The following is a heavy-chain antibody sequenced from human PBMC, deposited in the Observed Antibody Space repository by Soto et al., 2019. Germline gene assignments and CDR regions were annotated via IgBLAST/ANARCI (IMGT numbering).Heavy chain of an antibody. Sequence: GGSLRLSCAASGFTFSDYYMSWIRQAPGKGLEWVSYISSSGSTIYYADSVKGRFTISRDNAKNSLYLQMNSLRAEDTAVYYCARDREDIVVVPAAITKIYNVSDPWGHITVVTVSS. CDR3: ARDREDIVVVPAAITKIYNVSDP. D-gene: IGHD2-2*01. V-gene: IGHV3-11*01. CDR1: GFTFSDYY. CDR2: ISSSGSTI. J-gene: IGHJ5*02.